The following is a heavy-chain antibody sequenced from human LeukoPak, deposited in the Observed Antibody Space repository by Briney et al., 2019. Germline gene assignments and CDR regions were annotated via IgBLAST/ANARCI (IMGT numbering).Heavy chain of an antibody. Sequence: SVKVSCKASGGTFSSYAISWVRQAPGQGLEWMGRIIPIFGTANYAQKFQGRVTITTDESTSTAYMELSSLRSEDTAVYYCVVTHYYDSSGYYSTDYWGREPWSPSPQ. CDR2: IIPIFGTA. CDR1: GGTFSSYA. V-gene: IGHV1-69*05. J-gene: IGHJ4*02. D-gene: IGHD3-22*01. CDR3: VVTHYYDSSGYYSTDY.